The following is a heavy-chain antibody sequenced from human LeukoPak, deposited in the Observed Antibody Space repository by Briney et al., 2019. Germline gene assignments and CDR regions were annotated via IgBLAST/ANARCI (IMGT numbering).Heavy chain of an antibody. J-gene: IGHJ4*02. Sequence: PGGSLRLSCAASGFTFSSYAMSWVRQAPGKGLEWVSGISAGGSITYSADSVKGRFTISRDNSKNTLYLQMNSLRVDDTAIYYCAKGLGDFDYWGQGTLVTVSS. V-gene: IGHV3-23*01. D-gene: IGHD4-17*01. CDR2: ISAGGSIT. CDR3: AKGLGDFDY. CDR1: GFTFSSYA.